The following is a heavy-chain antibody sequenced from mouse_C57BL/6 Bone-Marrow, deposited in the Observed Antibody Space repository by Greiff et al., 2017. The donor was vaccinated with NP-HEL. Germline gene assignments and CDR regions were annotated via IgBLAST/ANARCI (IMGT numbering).Heavy chain of an antibody. CDR1: GYTFTDYN. J-gene: IGHJ4*01. CDR3: ARGNYGYHLYYAMDY. V-gene: IGHV1-22*01. CDR2: INPNNGGT. D-gene: IGHD2-2*01. Sequence: EVKLMESGPELVKPGASVKMSCKASGYTFTDYNMHWVKQSHGKSLEWIGYINPNNGGTSYNQKFKGKATLTVNKSSSTAYMELRSLTSEDSAVYYCARGNYGYHLYYAMDYWGQGTSVTVSS.